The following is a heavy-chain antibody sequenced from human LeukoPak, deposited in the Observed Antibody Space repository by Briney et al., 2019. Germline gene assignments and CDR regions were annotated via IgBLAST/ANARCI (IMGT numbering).Heavy chain of an antibody. Sequence: GSLRLSCAASGFTFSSYGMQWVRQAPGKGLEWVAVIWYDGSNKYYADSVKGRFTISRDNSKNTLYLQMNSLRAEDTAVYYCAKDVGSSSVVDYWGQGTLVTVSS. CDR3: AKDVGSSSVVDY. CDR1: GFTFSSYG. J-gene: IGHJ4*02. D-gene: IGHD6-6*01. V-gene: IGHV3-33*06. CDR2: IWYDGSNK.